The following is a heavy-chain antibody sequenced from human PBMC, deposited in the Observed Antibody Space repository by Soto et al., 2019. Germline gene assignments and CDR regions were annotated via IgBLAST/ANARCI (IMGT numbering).Heavy chain of an antibody. Sequence: ASGKVSCKASGYDFIGHAMHWVRQAPGRGPEWVGWVAGGNGDTKYSEAFQGRVTLTRDTSATTGYMGLGSLRSEDAAVYYCARRIRWSGAGVYGLQYFDSWGQGTLVNRSS. D-gene: IGHD1-20*01. V-gene: IGHV1-3*03. CDR2: VAGGNGDT. CDR1: GYDFIGHA. CDR3: ARRIRWSGAGVYGLQYFDS. J-gene: IGHJ4*02.